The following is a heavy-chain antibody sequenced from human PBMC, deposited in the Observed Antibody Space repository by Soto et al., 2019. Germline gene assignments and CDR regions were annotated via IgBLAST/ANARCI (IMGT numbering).Heavy chain of an antibody. V-gene: IGHV1-8*01. CDR2: MNPNSGNT. J-gene: IGHJ4*02. CDR1: GYTFTSYD. D-gene: IGHD3-22*01. Sequence: GASVKVSCKASGYTFTSYDINWVRQATGQGLEWMGWMNPNSGNTGYAQKFQGRVTMTRNTPISTAYMELSSLRSEDTAVYYCARVGYYYDSSGYYLSFDYWGQGTLVTVSS. CDR3: ARVGYYYDSSGYYLSFDY.